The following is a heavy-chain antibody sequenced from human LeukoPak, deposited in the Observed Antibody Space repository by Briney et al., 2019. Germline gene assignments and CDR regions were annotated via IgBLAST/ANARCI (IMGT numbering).Heavy chain of an antibody. CDR1: GGSVSSGSYY. CDR2: IYYSGST. V-gene: IGHV4-61*01. J-gene: IGHJ4*02. CDR3: ARGWGGVIVNY. Sequence: SETLSLTCTVSGGSVSSGSYYWSWIRQPPGKGLEWIGYIYYSGSTNYNPFLKSRVTIPVDTSKTQFSLKLSPVTAADTAGYYCARGWGGVIVNYWGQGTLVTVSS. D-gene: IGHD3-16*02.